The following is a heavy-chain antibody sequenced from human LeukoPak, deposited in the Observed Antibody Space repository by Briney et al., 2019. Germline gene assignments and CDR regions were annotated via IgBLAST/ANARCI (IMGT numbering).Heavy chain of an antibody. Sequence: GGSLRLSCAASGFSFSSYGMHWVRQAPGKGLEWVAVISYDGSNKYYADFVKGRLTISRDNSKNTLYLQMNSLRAEDTAVYYCAKDLGQWVVTSWFDPWGQGTLVTVSS. J-gene: IGHJ5*02. V-gene: IGHV3-30*18. D-gene: IGHD3-22*01. CDR1: GFSFSSYG. CDR2: ISYDGSNK. CDR3: AKDLGQWVVTSWFDP.